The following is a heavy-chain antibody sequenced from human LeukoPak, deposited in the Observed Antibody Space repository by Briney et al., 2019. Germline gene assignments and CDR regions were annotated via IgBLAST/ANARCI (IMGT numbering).Heavy chain of an antibody. CDR1: GGSIRGYY. J-gene: IGHJ5*02. Sequence: SETLSLTCNVSGGSIRGYYWSWIRQPPGKGLEWIGYIYSSGSTNYNPSLKSRVTMSVDTSKNQFSLKLSPVTAADTAVYYCARDRVDFWSGYSPLGWFDPWGQGTLVTVSS. CDR2: IYSSGST. V-gene: IGHV4-59*01. CDR3: ARDRVDFWSGYSPLGWFDP. D-gene: IGHD3-3*01.